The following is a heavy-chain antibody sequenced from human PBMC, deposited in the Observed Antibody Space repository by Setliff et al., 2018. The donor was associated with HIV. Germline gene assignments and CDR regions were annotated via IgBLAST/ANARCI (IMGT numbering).Heavy chain of an antibody. V-gene: IGHV3-74*03. J-gene: IGHJ5*02. CDR1: GFTFNNNW. D-gene: IGHD3-3*01. Sequence: GGSLRLSCAASGFTFNNNWIHWVRQTAEKGLVWVSRISPDGSSTMYADSVKGRFTISRDNAKNTVYLQMNSLRAEDTAVYYCVRVVTIFSTGPHFDPWGQGTLVTVSS. CDR2: ISPDGSST. CDR3: VRVVTIFSTGPHFDP.